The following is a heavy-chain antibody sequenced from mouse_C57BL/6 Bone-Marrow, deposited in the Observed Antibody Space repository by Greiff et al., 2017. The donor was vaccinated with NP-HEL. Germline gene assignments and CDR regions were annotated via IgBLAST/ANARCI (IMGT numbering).Heavy chain of an antibody. CDR1: GFSLTSYG. D-gene: IGHD1-1*01. V-gene: IGHV2-2*01. CDR2: IWSGGST. J-gene: IGHJ3*01. CDR3: ARTYYYGSSYWFAY. Sequence: VMLVESGPGLVQPSQSLSITCTVSGFSLTSYGVHWVRQSPGKGLEWLGVIWSGGSTDYNAAFISRLSISKDNSKSQVFFKMNSLQADDTAIYYCARTYYYGSSYWFAYWGQGTLVTVSA.